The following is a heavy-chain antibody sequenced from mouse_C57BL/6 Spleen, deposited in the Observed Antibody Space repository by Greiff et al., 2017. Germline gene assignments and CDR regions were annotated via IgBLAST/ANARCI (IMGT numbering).Heavy chain of an antibody. D-gene: IGHD1-1*01. CDR2: ISSGGDYI. Sequence: EVKLMESGEGLVKPGGSLKLSCAASGFTFSSYAMSWVRQTPEKRLEWVAYISSGGDYIYYADTVKGRFTISRDNARNTLYLQMSSLKSEDTAMYYCTRDYYGNNAMDYWGQGTSVTVSS. J-gene: IGHJ4*01. CDR3: TRDYYGNNAMDY. CDR1: GFTFSSYA. V-gene: IGHV5-9-1*02.